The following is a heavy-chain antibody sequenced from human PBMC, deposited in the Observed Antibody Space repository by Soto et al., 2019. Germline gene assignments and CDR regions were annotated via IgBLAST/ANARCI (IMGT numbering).Heavy chain of an antibody. CDR3: ARGNDYGDYYFDY. CDR2: IYYTGNT. V-gene: IGHV4-59*01. J-gene: IGHJ4*02. Sequence: SETLSLTCTVSGGSISSYYWSWIRQPPGKGLEWIGYIYYTGNTNYNPSLKSRVTISVDTSKNQFSLKLSSVTAADTAVYYCARGNDYGDYYFDYWGQGTLVTVSS. D-gene: IGHD4-17*01. CDR1: GGSISSYY.